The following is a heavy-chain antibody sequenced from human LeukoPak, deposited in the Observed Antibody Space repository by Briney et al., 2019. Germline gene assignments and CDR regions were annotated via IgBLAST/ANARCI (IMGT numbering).Heavy chain of an antibody. J-gene: IGHJ5*02. Sequence: SETLSLTCNVSGGSISSYYWTWTRQSAGKGLEWIGRISASGSTNYNPSLKSRVTVSVDTSNNHFSLNLSSVTAADTAVYWCAREARDSRHLDPWGQGTLVTVSS. CDR2: ISASGST. V-gene: IGHV4-4*07. CDR3: AREARDSRHLDP. D-gene: IGHD3-22*01. CDR1: GGSISSYY.